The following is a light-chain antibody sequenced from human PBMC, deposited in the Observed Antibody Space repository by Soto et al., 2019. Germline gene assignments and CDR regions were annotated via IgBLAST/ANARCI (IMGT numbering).Light chain of an antibody. CDR3: QQTCMVPYT. V-gene: IGKV1-39*01. CDR2: GVS. J-gene: IGKJ2*01. Sequence: PSSPSESFGAEVTITFRASQSVSTYLNWYSQKSGGAPKLLIHGVSKLENGTPSRFSGSGLATDFTLTINTLQPEDFAVYFCQQTCMVPYTFGQGTKVDI. CDR1: QSVSTY.